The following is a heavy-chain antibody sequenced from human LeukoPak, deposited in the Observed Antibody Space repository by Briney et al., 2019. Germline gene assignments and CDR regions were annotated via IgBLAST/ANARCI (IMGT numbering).Heavy chain of an antibody. CDR2: ISSSGGTR. J-gene: IGHJ4*02. CDR3: ATLIVASTFDY. D-gene: IGHD5-12*01. V-gene: IGHV3-48*03. CDR1: GFAFSVYE. Sequence: PGGSLRLSCAASGFAFSVYEMYWVRQAPGKGLEWVSYISSSGGTRYYADSVRGRFTISRDNAKKSLYLQMNSLRAEDTAVYYCATLIVASTFDYWGQGTLVTVSS.